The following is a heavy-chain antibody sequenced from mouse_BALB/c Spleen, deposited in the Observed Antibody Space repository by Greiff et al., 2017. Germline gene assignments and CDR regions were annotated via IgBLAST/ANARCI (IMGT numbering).Heavy chain of an antibody. CDR2: IYPGDGDT. CDR3: ARDQLLWGS. J-gene: IGHJ3*01. CDR1: GYAFSSSW. V-gene: IGHV1-82*01. Sequence: VQLVESGPELVKPGASVKISCKASGYAFSSSWMNWVKQRPGQGLEWIGRIYPGDGDTNYNGKFKGKATLTADKSSSTAYMQLSSLTSVDAAVYFGARDQLLWGSWGQGTLVTVSA. D-gene: IGHD2-1*01.